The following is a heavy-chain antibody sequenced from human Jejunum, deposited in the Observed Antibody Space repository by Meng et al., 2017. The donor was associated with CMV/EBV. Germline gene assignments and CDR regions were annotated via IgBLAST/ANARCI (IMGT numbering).Heavy chain of an antibody. CDR3: ARVRDLVHWSFDL. CDR2: INPSGGNI. V-gene: IGHV3-21*04. J-gene: IGHJ2*01. CDR1: GFTLGIYT. Sequence: EVWVVVAGGGLFKPGESLRLSCAASGFTLGIYTMNWVRQASGKGLEWVSSINPSGGNIYYADSVKGRFTISRDNAKNSLYLQMNSLRADDTAIYYCARVRDLVHWSFDLWGRGTLVTVSS.